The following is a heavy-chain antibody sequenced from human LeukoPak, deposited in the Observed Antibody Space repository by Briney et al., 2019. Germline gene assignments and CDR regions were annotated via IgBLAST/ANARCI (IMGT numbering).Heavy chain of an antibody. V-gene: IGHV3-30*02. CDR2: IRYDGSNK. J-gene: IGHJ4*02. CDR3: AKDWGMATSHFIDY. D-gene: IGHD5-24*01. Sequence: QTGGSLRLSCAASGFTFGSYGMHWVRQAPGKGLEWVAFIRYDGSNKYYADSVKGRFTISIDNSKNPLYRQMNSTRAADTAVNYCAKDWGMATSHFIDYWGQGTLVTVSS. CDR1: GFTFGSYG.